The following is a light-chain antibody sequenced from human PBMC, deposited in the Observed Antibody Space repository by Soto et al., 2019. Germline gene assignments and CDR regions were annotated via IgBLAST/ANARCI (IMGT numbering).Light chain of an antibody. CDR2: HAS. J-gene: IGKJ3*01. CDR1: QSVSSY. V-gene: IGKV3-11*01. Sequence: EIVLTQSPATLSLSPGERATLSCRASQSVSSYLAWYQQKPCQAPRLLIYHASNRATSIPARFSGSGSGPDFKLTISSLAPEEFAVYYCKLLSNWLFTFGPRTKVDIK. CDR3: KLLSNWLFT.